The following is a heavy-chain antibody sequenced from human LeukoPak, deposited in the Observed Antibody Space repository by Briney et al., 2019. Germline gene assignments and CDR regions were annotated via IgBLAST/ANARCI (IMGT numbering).Heavy chain of an antibody. CDR1: GFTFSSYW. CDR2: IKQDGSEK. CDR3: AKGWNYGSGSYTY. V-gene: IGHV3-7*03. J-gene: IGHJ4*02. Sequence: GGSLRLSCAASGFTFSSYWMRWVRQAPGEGLELVANIKQDGSEKYYVDSVQGRFTIARDNAKNSLYLQMNSLRAEDTAVYYCAKGWNYGSGSYTYWGQGTLVTVSS. D-gene: IGHD3-10*01.